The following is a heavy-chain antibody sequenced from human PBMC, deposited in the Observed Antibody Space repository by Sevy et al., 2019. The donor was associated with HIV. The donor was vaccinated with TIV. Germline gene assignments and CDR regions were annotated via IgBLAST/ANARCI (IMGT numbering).Heavy chain of an antibody. D-gene: IGHD2-15*01. J-gene: IGHJ4*02. CDR1: GDSVSSNSAA. Sequence: SQTLSLTCAISGDSVSSNSAAWNWIRQSPSRGLEWLGRTYYRSKWYNDYAVSVKSRITINPDTSKNKFSLKLKSVTPEDTAVYYCARDFVNLGYCRGVSCYSNYFDYWGQGTLVTVSS. CDR3: ARDFVNLGYCRGVSCYSNYFDY. V-gene: IGHV6-1*01. CDR2: TYYRSKWYN.